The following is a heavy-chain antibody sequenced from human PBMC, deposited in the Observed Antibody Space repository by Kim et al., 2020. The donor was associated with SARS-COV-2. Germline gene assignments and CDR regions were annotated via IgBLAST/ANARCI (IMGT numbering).Heavy chain of an antibody. CDR3: AKEGPRSAWELRGITRHYFDY. CDR1: GFTFSSYA. Sequence: GGSLRLSCAASGFTFSSYAMSWVRQAPGKGLEWVSAISGSGGSTYYADSVKGRFTISRDNSKNTLYLQMNSLRAEDTAVYYCAKEGPRSAWELRGITRHYFDYWGQGTLVTVSS. J-gene: IGHJ4*02. D-gene: IGHD1-26*01. CDR2: ISGSGGST. V-gene: IGHV3-23*01.